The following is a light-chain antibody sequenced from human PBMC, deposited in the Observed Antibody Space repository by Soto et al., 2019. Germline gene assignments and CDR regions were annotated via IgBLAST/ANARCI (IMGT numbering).Light chain of an antibody. Sequence: QSVLPQPHSASGTPGQRVTISCSGSSSNIGTSSVHWFQQLPGTAPKLLISTTNQRPSGVPERFSGSNSGTSASLAISGLQSEDEADYYCAAWDDSLNGHVFGTGTKVT. CDR1: SSNIGTSS. CDR2: TTN. J-gene: IGLJ1*01. CDR3: AAWDDSLNGHV. V-gene: IGLV1-44*01.